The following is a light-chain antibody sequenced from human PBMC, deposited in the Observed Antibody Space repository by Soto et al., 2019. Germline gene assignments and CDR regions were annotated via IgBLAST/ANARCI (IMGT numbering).Light chain of an antibody. CDR2: YVS. CDR3: SSYTTNNTYV. V-gene: IGLV2-14*01. CDR1: TTHVGGYNY. J-gene: IGLJ1*01. Sequence: QPGSMSRSPGQSITIPCTRTTTHVGGYNYFSWYQQHPGQSRRFMIYYVSNRPSGVCNRVSGFRSGSTASWTISGLQAEDEADYYCSSYTTNNTYVFGTGTKVTV.